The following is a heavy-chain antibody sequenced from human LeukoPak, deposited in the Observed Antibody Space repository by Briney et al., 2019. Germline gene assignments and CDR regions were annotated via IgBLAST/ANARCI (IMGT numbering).Heavy chain of an antibody. D-gene: IGHD3-16*01. J-gene: IGHJ6*03. CDR2: IYTSGST. V-gene: IGHV4-4*07. CDR3: ARVPPPSLGHCYYHMDV. Sequence: SETLSLTCTVSGGSISSYYWSWIRQPAGKGLEWIGRIYTSGSTNYNPSLKSRVTMSVDTSKNQFSLKLSSVTAADTAVYYCARVPPPSLGHCYYHMDVWGKGTTVTISS. CDR1: GGSISSYY.